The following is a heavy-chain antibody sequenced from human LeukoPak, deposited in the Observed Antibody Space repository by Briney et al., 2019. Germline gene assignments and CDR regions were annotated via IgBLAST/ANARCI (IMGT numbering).Heavy chain of an antibody. V-gene: IGHV3-30*03. J-gene: IGHJ4*02. CDR1: GFTFSTYG. CDR2: ISYDGSNK. D-gene: IGHD2-15*01. CDR3: ARDSKYCSGGSCYSGY. Sequence: GGSLRLSCEASGFTFSTYGIHWVRQAPGRGLEWVAFISYDGSNKYYAGSVKGRFTISRDNAKNSLYLQMNSLRAEDTAVYYCARDSKYCSGGSCYSGYWGQGTLVTVSS.